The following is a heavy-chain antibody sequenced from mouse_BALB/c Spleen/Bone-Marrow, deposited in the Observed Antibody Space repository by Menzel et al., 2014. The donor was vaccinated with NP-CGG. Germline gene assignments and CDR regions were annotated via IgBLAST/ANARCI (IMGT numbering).Heavy chain of an antibody. CDR1: GYDINNNL. V-gene: IGHV1-54*03. CDR2: INPASGGT. D-gene: IGHD2-3*01. Sequence: VQLQESGAELVRPGTSVKVSCKASGYDINNNLIQWVKQRPGQGLEWIGDINPASGGTKYNEKFKGKATLTADKSSSTAYMQLRSLTSDYAAAYFYSRRYDGYYYYAMYFWGEGTSVTVSS. CDR3: SRRYDGYYYYAMYF. J-gene: IGHJ4*01.